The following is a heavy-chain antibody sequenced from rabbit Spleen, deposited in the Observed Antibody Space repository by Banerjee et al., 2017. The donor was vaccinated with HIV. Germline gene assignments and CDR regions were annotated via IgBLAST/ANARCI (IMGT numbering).Heavy chain of an antibody. CDR3: ARDSGTSFSSYGMDL. V-gene: IGHV1S40*01. D-gene: IGHD8-1*01. Sequence: QSLEESGGDLVKPGASLTLTCTASGFSFSISYYMCWVRQAPGKGLELIACIYTSGVSAWYASWAKGRFTISKTSSTTMTLQVTSLTAADTATYFCARDSGTSFSSYGMDLWGPGTLVTVS. CDR2: IYTSGVSA. J-gene: IGHJ6*01. CDR1: GFSFSISYY.